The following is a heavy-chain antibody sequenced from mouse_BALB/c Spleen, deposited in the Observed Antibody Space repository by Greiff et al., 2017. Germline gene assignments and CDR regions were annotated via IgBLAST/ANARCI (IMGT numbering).Heavy chain of an antibody. J-gene: IGHJ3*01. CDR3: TNLSYDYDMAY. CDR2: IYPGNSDT. Sequence: VQLQQSGTVLARPGASVKMSCKASGYTFTSYWMHWVKQRPGQGLEWIGAIYPGNSDTSYNQKFKGKAKLTAVTSTSTAYMELSSLTNEDSAVYYCTNLSYDYDMAYWGQGTLVTVSA. D-gene: IGHD2-4*01. CDR1: GYTFTSYW. V-gene: IGHV1-5*01.